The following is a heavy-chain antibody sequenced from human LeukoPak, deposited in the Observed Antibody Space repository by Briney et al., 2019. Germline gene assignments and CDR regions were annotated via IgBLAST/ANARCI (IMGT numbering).Heavy chain of an antibody. D-gene: IGHD4-17*01. Sequence: SETLSLTCNVSGGSISSYYWSWIRQPPGKGLEWIGYIYYSGSTNYNPSLKSRVTISVDTSKNQFSLKLSSVTAADTAVYYCARWSVGGDYVFLDYWGQGTLVTVSS. CDR1: GGSISSYY. CDR2: IYYSGST. V-gene: IGHV4-59*01. J-gene: IGHJ4*02. CDR3: ARWSVGGDYVFLDY.